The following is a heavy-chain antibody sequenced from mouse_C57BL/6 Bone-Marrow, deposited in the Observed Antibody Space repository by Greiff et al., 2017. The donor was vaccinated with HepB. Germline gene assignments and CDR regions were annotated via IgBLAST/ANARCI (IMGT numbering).Heavy chain of an antibody. CDR1: GYTFTDYN. D-gene: IGHD1-1*01. CDR3: ARGEDYYGSSPDY. V-gene: IGHV1-22*01. J-gene: IGHJ2*01. Sequence: EVKLMESGPELVKPGASVKMSCKASGYTFTDYNMHWVKQSHGKSLEWIGYINPNNGGTSYNQKFKGKATLTVNKSSSTAYMELRSLTSEDSAVYYCARGEDYYGSSPDYWGQGTTLTVSS. CDR2: INPNNGGT.